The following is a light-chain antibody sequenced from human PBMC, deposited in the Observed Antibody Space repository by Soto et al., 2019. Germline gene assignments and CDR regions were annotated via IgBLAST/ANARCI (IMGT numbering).Light chain of an antibody. V-gene: IGKV3-20*01. CDR2: GAS. CDR3: QQYDSDWT. CDR1: QSISGTF. J-gene: IGKJ1*01. Sequence: EIVLTQSPGTLSLSPGERATLSCRASQSISGTFLAWFQHKPGQDPRVLIYGASRRATGIPDRFSGSGSGTDFTLTISRLEPEDFALYYCQQYDSDWTFGQGTKVEMK.